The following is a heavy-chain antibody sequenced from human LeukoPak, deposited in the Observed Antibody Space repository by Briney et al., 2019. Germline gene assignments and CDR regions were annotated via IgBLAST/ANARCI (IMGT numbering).Heavy chain of an antibody. J-gene: IGHJ4*02. V-gene: IGHV4-39*01. Sequence: PSETLSLTCTVSGGSTSSSNYYWGWVRQPPGEGLEWIGTIYYSGSTNYNPSLKSRVTISADMPKNQFSLKVSSVTAADTAVYYCARPATSGTYYSAFDYWGQGTLVTVSS. CDR2: IYYSGST. CDR3: ARPATSGTYYSAFDY. CDR1: GGSTSSSNYY. D-gene: IGHD3-22*01.